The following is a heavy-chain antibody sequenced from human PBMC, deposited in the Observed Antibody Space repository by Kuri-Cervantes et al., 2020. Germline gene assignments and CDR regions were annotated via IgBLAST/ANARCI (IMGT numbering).Heavy chain of an antibody. Sequence: GGSLRLSCAASGFSFSSYAMSWVRQAPGKGLEWVSAISGSGGSTYYADSVKGRFTISRDNAKNSLYLQMNSLRAEDTAVYYCARGYPYDISGNWGQGTLVTVSS. J-gene: IGHJ4*02. CDR3: ARGYPYDISGN. CDR2: ISGSGGST. CDR1: GFSFSSYA. V-gene: IGHV3-23*01. D-gene: IGHD3-22*01.